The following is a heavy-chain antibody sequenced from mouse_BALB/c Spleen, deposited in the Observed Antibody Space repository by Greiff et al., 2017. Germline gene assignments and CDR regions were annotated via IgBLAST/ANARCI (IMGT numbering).Heavy chain of an antibody. CDR3: ARDGTKYFDV. V-gene: IGHV1-67*01. D-gene: IGHD4-1*01. J-gene: IGHJ1*01. Sequence: VQLQQSGPELVRPGVSVKISCKGSSYTFTDYAMHWVKQSHAKSLEWIGVISTYYGNTNYNQKFKGKATMTVDKSSSTAYMELARLTSEDSAVYYCARDGTKYFDVWGAGTTVTVSS. CDR1: SYTFTDYA. CDR2: ISTYYGNT.